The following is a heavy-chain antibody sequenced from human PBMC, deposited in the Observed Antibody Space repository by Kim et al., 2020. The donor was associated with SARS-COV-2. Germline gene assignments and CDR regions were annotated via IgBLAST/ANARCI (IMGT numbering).Heavy chain of an antibody. Sequence: SETLSLTCAVYGGSFSGYYWSWIRQPPGKGLEWIGEINHSGSTNYNPSLKSRVTISVDTSKNQFSLKLSSVTAADTAVYYCARGRILLRGTASYYYYGMDVWGQGTTVTVSS. J-gene: IGHJ6*02. V-gene: IGHV4-34*01. CDR2: INHSGST. D-gene: IGHD1-26*01. CDR1: GGSFSGYY. CDR3: ARGRILLRGTASYYYYGMDV.